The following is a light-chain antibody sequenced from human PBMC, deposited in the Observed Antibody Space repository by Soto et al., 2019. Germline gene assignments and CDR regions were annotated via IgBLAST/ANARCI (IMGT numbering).Light chain of an antibody. CDR3: QQYNIYSWT. CDR1: QSLNNW. Sequence: DIQMTQSPSTLSASVGDRVTITCRASQSLNNWLAWYQQKPGNDPKLLIYKASSLESGVPSRFSGSGSGTEFNLTISSLQPDDFATYYCQQYNIYSWTFGQGTKVEIK. J-gene: IGKJ1*01. CDR2: KAS. V-gene: IGKV1-5*03.